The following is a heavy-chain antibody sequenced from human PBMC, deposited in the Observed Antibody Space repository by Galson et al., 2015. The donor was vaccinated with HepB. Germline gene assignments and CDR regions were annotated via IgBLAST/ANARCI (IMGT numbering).Heavy chain of an antibody. J-gene: IGHJ4*02. CDR1: GYSFSNYG. Sequence: SVKVSCKASGYSFSNYGTSWVRQAPGQGLEWMERISPYNGKTDYAQNFQGRVTMTTDTSTTIAYMELRSLRSDDTAVYSCARFIQQLCDYWGQGTLVTVSS. CDR2: ISPYNGKT. V-gene: IGHV1-18*01. D-gene: IGHD6-13*01. CDR3: ARFIQQLCDY.